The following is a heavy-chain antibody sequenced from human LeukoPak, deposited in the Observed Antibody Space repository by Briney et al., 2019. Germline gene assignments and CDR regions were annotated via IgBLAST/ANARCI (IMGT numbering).Heavy chain of an antibody. CDR2: ISYDGSNK. CDR3: AGENYDSSGYYSIDY. CDR1: GFTFSSYS. D-gene: IGHD3-22*01. Sequence: GGSLRLSCAASGFTFSSYSMNWVRQAPGKGLEWVAVISYDGSNKYYADSVKGRFTISRDNSKNTLYLQMNSLRAGDTAVYFCAGENYDSSGYYSIDYWGQGTLVTVSS. J-gene: IGHJ4*02. V-gene: IGHV3-30*03.